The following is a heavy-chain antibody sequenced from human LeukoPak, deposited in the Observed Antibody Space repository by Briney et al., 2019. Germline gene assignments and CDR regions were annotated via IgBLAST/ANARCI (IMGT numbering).Heavy chain of an antibody. CDR3: AKDRGVYDSWSGYLAY. D-gene: IGHD3-3*01. V-gene: IGHV3-23*01. CDR1: GFTFSSYA. J-gene: IGHJ4*02. CDR2: ISGSGGST. Sequence: PGGSLRLSCAASGFTFSSYAMSWVRQAPGKGLEWVSAISGSGGSTYYADSVKGRFTISRDNSKNTLYLQMNSLRAEDTAVYYCAKDRGVYDSWSGYLAYWGQGTLVTVSS.